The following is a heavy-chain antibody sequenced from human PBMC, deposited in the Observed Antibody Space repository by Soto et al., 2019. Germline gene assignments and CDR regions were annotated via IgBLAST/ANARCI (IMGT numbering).Heavy chain of an antibody. CDR2: IYYSGNT. J-gene: IGHJ6*02. CDR3: ARALYGSGVLDV. V-gene: IGHV4-59*12. Sequence: SETLSLTSTVSGGSITSYYWSCILQPPGKGLEWIGNIYYSGNTKYNPSLKSRVTISVDTSKNQFSLKLSSVTAADTAVYYCARALYGSGVLDVWGQGTTVTVSS. CDR1: GGSITSYY. D-gene: IGHD3-10*01.